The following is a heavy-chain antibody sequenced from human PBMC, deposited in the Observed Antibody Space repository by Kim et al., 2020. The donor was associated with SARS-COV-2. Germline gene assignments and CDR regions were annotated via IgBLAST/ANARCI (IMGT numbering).Heavy chain of an antibody. CDR2: YTSGYT. Sequence: YTSGYTKYNPSLKSRVTMSVDTSKKQFSLKLSSVTAADTAVYYCGTASDYWGQGTLVTVSS. J-gene: IGHJ4*02. CDR3: GTASDY. V-gene: IGHV4-4*07.